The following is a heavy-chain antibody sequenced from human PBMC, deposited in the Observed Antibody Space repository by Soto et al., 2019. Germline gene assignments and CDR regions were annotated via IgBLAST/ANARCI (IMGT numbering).Heavy chain of an antibody. Sequence: EVQLVESGGGLVQPGGSLRLSCAASGFTFSSYSMNWVRQAPGKGLEWVSYISSSSSTIYYADSVMGRFTISRDNAKNSLYLQMNSLRAEDTAVYYCARDGAAAAFDAFDIWGQGTMVTVSS. CDR3: ARDGAAAAFDAFDI. D-gene: IGHD6-13*01. V-gene: IGHV3-48*01. J-gene: IGHJ3*02. CDR2: ISSSSSTI. CDR1: GFTFSSYS.